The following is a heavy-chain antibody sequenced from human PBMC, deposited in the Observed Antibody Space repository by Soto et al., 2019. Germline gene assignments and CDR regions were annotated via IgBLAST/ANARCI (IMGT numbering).Heavy chain of an antibody. CDR2: INYSGNP. D-gene: IGHD4-17*01. V-gene: IGHV4-30-2*01. CDR3: ARGGGSTDYVANYYFDY. CDR1: GGSLSSGSFS. Sequence: QLRLQESGSGLVKPSQTLSLTCTVSGGSLSSGSFSWGWIRQPPGKGLEWIGYINYSGNPYYNPSPRRGVPTSRDRSTNQFSLKLGSVTAADTAVYYCARGGGSTDYVANYYFDYWGRGTLVTVSS. J-gene: IGHJ4*02.